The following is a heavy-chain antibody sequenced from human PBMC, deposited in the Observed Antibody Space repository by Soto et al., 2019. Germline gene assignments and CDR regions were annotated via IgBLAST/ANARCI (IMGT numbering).Heavy chain of an antibody. CDR1: GFTFSSYA. V-gene: IGHV3-23*01. CDR3: AGSSWYISLGYYFDY. Sequence: EVQLLESGGGLVQPGGSLRLSCAASGFTFSSYAMSWVRQAPGKGLEWVSAISGSGGSTYYADSVKGRFTISRDNSKNTRYLQMNSLRAEDTAVYYCAGSSWYISLGYYFDYWGQGTLVTVSS. J-gene: IGHJ4*02. CDR2: ISGSGGST. D-gene: IGHD6-13*01.